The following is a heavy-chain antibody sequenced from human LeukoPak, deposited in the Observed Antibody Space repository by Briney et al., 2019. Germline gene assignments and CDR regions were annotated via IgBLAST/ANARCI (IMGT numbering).Heavy chain of an antibody. CDR3: AKANWVSNADAVW. V-gene: IGHV3-23*01. J-gene: IGHJ4*02. CDR2: LRGDGET. Sequence: GGSLRLSCAASGFTFSNYAMSWVRRAPARGLEWVSSLRGDGETFYADSVKGRFTLSRDDSRNTVYLQLNNLRVEDTAIYYCAKANWVSNADAVWWGQGTQVTVSS. CDR1: GFTFSNYA. D-gene: IGHD3-16*01.